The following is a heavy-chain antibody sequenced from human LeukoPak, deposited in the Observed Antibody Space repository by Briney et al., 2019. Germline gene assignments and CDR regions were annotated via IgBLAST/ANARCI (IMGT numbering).Heavy chain of an antibody. V-gene: IGHV4-39*01. Sequence: PSETLSLTCTVSGGSISSSSYHWGWIRQPPGKGLEWIGSIYYSGSTYYNPSLKSRVTISVDTSKNQFSLKLSSVTAADTAVHYCARHIVATITGVDYWGQGTLVTVSS. CDR3: ARHIVATITGVDY. J-gene: IGHJ4*02. D-gene: IGHD5-12*01. CDR2: IYYSGST. CDR1: GGSISSSSYH.